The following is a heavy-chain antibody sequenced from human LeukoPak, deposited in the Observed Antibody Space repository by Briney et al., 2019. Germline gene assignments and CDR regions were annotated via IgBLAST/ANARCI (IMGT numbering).Heavy chain of an antibody. CDR3: ARGVAISSSGWYDTFDY. Sequence: PGGSLRLSCGASGFTFSNSAMYWVRQAPGKGLEFVSVISTNGDRTYYADSVKGRFTISRDNSKNTLYLQMGSLRADDMAAYYCARGVAISSSGWYDTFDYWGQGALVTISS. CDR1: GFTFSNSA. V-gene: IGHV3-64*02. CDR2: ISTNGDRT. J-gene: IGHJ4*02. D-gene: IGHD6-19*01.